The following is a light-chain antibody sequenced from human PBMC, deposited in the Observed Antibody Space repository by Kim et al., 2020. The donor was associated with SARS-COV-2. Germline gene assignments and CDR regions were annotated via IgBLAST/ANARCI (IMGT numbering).Light chain of an antibody. J-gene: IGKJ5*01. CDR1: QSVSSY. CDR3: QQRSNWPIT. CDR2: DVS. Sequence: LSPGERATLSCRASQSVSSYLAWYQHKPGQAPRLLIYDVSNRATGIPARFSGSGSGTDFTLTISSLEPEDFAVYYCQQRSNWPITFGQGTRLEIK. V-gene: IGKV3-11*01.